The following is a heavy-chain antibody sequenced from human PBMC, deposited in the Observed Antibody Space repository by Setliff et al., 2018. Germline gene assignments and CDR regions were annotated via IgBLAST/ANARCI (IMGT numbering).Heavy chain of an antibody. J-gene: IGHJ4*02. Sequence: SETLSLTCAVYGGSFSGYYWSWIRQPPGKGLEWIGEINHSGSTNYNPSLKSRVTISVDTSKNQFSLKLSSVTAADMAVYYCASASVVHAIAVGYWGQGTLVTVSS. CDR3: ASASVVHAIAVGY. V-gene: IGHV4-34*01. D-gene: IGHD2-15*01. CDR1: GGSFSGYY. CDR2: INHSGST.